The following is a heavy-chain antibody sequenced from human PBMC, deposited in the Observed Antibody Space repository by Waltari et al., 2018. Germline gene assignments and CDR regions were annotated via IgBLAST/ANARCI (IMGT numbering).Heavy chain of an antibody. CDR2: NKSKTEGGTT. J-gene: IGHJ4*02. CDR1: GLTCSNAW. D-gene: IGHD6-13*01. Sequence: EVQLVESGGGLVKPGGSLRLSCAASGLTCSNAWRSGVRPVPGKGLGWFGRNKSKTEGGTTDYAAPVKVRFTSSRDDSQNTLYLQMNSLKTEDTAVYYCTTDMGYSSSGDWGQGTLVTVSS. V-gene: IGHV3-15*01. CDR3: TTDMGYSSSGD.